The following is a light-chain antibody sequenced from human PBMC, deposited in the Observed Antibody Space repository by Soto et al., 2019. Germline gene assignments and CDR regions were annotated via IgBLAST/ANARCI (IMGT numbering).Light chain of an antibody. V-gene: IGKV1-8*01. J-gene: IGKJ1*01. CDR2: AAS. CDR3: QQYYSYPRT. CDR1: QYITSY. Sequence: IEMTQSPSSLSASVGDRVTITCRASQYITSYLAWYQQKPGKAPKLLIYAASTLQSGVPSRFSGSGSGTDFTLTITCLQSEDFATYYCQQYYSYPRTFGQGTKVDIK.